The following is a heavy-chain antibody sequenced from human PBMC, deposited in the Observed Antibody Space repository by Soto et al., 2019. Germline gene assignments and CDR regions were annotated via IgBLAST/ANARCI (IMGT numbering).Heavy chain of an antibody. D-gene: IGHD3-9*01. CDR1: EGSRSGFG. Sequence: VAEGSRSGFGSSHIRKNQGKGREWIGYINYSGSTNYNPSLKSRVTISVDTSKNQFSLKLSSVTAADTAVYYCARALILTGYYIHDAFDICGQRTMVSV. V-gene: IGHV4-59*01. J-gene: IGHJ3*02. CDR3: ARALILTGYYIHDAFDI. CDR2: INYSGST.